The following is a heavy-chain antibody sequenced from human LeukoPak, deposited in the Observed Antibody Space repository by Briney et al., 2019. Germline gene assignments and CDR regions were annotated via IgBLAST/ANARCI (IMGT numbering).Heavy chain of an antibody. CDR2: IIPIFGTA. CDR1: GGTFSSYA. Sequence: ASVKVSCKASGGTFSSYAISWVRQAPGHGLEWMGGIIPIFGTANYAQKFQGRVTITADESTSTAYMELSSLRSEDTAVYYCARDSSGSGSYWPLGYWGQGTLVTVSS. V-gene: IGHV1-69*13. CDR3: ARDSSGSGSYWPLGY. D-gene: IGHD3-10*01. J-gene: IGHJ4*02.